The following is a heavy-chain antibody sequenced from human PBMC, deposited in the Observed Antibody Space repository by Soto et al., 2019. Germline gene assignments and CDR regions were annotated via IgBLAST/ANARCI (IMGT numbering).Heavy chain of an antibody. J-gene: IGHJ4*02. CDR2: ISGSGGST. Sequence: EVQLLESGGGLVQPGGSLRLSCAASGFTFSSYAMSWVRQAPGKGLEWVSAISGSGGSTYYADSVKGRFTISRDNSKNTLYLQMNSLRAEDTAVYYCAKDPRSGYYFNPPRDYWGQGTLVTVSS. CDR1: GFTFSSYA. CDR3: AKDPRSGYYFNPPRDY. D-gene: IGHD5-12*01. V-gene: IGHV3-23*01.